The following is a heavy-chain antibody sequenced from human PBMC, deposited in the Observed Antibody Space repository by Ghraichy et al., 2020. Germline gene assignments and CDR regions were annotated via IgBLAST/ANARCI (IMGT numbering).Heavy chain of an antibody. CDR1: GFTFSSYG. Sequence: GGSLRLSCAASGFTFSSYGMHWVRQAPGKGLEWVAVISYDGSNKYYADSVKGRFTISRDNSKNTLYLQMNSLRAEDTAVYYCAKDPSLDTAMVTYYFDYWGQGTLVTVSS. CDR3: AKDPSLDTAMVTYYFDY. V-gene: IGHV3-30*18. CDR2: ISYDGSNK. D-gene: IGHD5-18*01. J-gene: IGHJ4*02.